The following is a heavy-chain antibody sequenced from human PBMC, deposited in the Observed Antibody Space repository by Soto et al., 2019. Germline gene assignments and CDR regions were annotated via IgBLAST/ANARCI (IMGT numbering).Heavy chain of an antibody. CDR1: GYNFSWYW. Sequence: PGESLKISCEGSGYNFSWYWIGWVRQMPGKGPEWMGIIDPDDSETRYSPSFQGQVTMSADKSKSTALLQWCSLKASDTAMYYCARHLEGYGMDVWGQGTTVTVSS. V-gene: IGHV5-51*01. CDR3: ARHLEGYGMDV. J-gene: IGHJ6*02. CDR2: IDPDDSET.